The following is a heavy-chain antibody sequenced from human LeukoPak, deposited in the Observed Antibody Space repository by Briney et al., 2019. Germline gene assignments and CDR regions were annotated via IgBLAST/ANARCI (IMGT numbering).Heavy chain of an antibody. D-gene: IGHD3-3*01. CDR2: ISGSGGST. J-gene: IGHJ4*02. CDR1: GFTFSSYA. CDR3: AKGGLGYYDFWSGYRAYFDY. Sequence: GGSLRLSCAASGFTFSSYAMSWVRQAPGKGLEWVSAISGSGGSTYYADSVKGRFTISRDNSKNTLYLQMNSLRAEDTAVYYCAKGGLGYYDFWSGYRAYFDYWGQGTLVTVSS. V-gene: IGHV3-23*01.